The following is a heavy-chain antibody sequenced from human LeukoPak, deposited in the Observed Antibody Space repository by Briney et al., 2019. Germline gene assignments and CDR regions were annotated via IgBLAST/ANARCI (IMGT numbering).Heavy chain of an antibody. CDR2: IYYSGST. Sequence: PSETLSLTCTVSGYSISSGYYWGWIRQPPGKGLEWIGYIYYSGSTNYNPSLKSRVTMSVDTSKNEFSLNLRSLTAADTAVYYCARADGDYRLDAFDIWGQGTMVTVSS. V-gene: IGHV4-61*01. J-gene: IGHJ3*02. D-gene: IGHD4-17*01. CDR1: GYSISSGYY. CDR3: ARADGDYRLDAFDI.